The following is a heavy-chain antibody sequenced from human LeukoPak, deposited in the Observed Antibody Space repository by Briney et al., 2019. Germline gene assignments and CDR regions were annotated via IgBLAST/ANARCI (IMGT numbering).Heavy chain of an antibody. CDR2: ISSSGSTI. J-gene: IGHJ6*03. Sequence: PGGSLRLSCAASGFTFSSYAMTWVRQAPGKGLEWVSYISSSGSTIYYADSVKGRFTISRDNAKNSLYLQMNSLRAEDTAVYYCASCPTLYYYYYMDVWGKGTTVTVSS. D-gene: IGHD2-2*01. CDR3: ASCPTLYYYYYMDV. V-gene: IGHV3-48*04. CDR1: GFTFSSYA.